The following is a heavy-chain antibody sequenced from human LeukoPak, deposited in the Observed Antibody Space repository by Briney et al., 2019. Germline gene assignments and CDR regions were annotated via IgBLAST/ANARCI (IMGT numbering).Heavy chain of an antibody. D-gene: IGHD5-18*01. CDR2: FSGSGGST. Sequence: TGGSLRLSCAVSGFTFSTYAMSWVRQAPGKGLGWVSSFSGSGGSTYYADSVKGRFTISRDNSKNTLYLQMNSLRAEDTAVYYCAKDLGMQVWFPLWGQGTLVTVSS. CDR1: GFTFSTYA. J-gene: IGHJ4*02. V-gene: IGHV3-23*01. CDR3: AKDLGMQVWFPL.